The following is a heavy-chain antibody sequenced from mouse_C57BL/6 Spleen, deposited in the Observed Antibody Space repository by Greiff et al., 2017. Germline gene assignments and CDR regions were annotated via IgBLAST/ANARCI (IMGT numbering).Heavy chain of an antibody. J-gene: IGHJ3*01. Sequence: QVHVKQSGAELVRPGSSVKLSCKASGYTFTSYWMHWVKQRPIQGLEWIGNIDPSDSETHYNQKFKDKATLTVDKSSRTSYMQLSSLTSEDSAVYYCAGGYAPWFAYWGQGTLVTVSA. D-gene: IGHD2-2*01. CDR3: AGGYAPWFAY. CDR2: IDPSDSET. CDR1: GYTFTSYW. V-gene: IGHV1-52*01.